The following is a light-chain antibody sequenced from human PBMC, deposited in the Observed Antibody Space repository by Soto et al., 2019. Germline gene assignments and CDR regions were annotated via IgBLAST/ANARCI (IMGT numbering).Light chain of an antibody. CDR1: QGITTY. J-gene: IGKJ5*01. CDR2: DQX. V-gene: IGKV1-33*01. CDR3: QQYANPPTRT. Sequence: DIQLSQSPCLLSGFVGDRVTFTFXASQGITTYINLYQQKPVKSTKVLXXDQXNLETGVSSRFSGSGSGKDFTFTISSLQPEDIATYYCQQYANPPTRTFGQGTRLEIK.